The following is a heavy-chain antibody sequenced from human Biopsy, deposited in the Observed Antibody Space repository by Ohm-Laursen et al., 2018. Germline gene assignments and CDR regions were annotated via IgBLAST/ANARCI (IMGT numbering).Heavy chain of an antibody. J-gene: IGHJ4*02. CDR3: ARDPLNGHKHFDY. CDR1: SYTFTDYN. Sequence: ASSVKVSCKASSYTFTDYNIHWMRQAPGQGLEWLGYINCKTDATNYAQKFQGTVTMTRDTSISTAYLALGSLRSADTAIYYCARDPLNGHKHFDYWGQGSLVTVSS. D-gene: IGHD2-8*01. V-gene: IGHV1-2*02. CDR2: INCKTDAT.